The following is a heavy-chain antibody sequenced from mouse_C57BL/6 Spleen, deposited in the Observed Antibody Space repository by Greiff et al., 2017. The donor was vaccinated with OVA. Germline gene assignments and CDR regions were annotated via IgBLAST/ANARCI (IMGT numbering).Heavy chain of an antibody. CDR3: AKPGITTVVAPGGILAMDY. D-gene: IGHD1-1*01. J-gene: IGHJ4*01. CDR1: GFSLTSYG. V-gene: IGHV2-3*01. CDR2: IWGDGST. Sequence: VQRVESGPGLVAPSQSLSITCTVSGFSLTSYGVSWVRQPPGKGLEWLGVIWGDGSTNYHSALISRLSISKDNSKSQVVLKLNSLQTDDTATYYCAKPGITTVVAPGGILAMDYWGQGTSVTVSS.